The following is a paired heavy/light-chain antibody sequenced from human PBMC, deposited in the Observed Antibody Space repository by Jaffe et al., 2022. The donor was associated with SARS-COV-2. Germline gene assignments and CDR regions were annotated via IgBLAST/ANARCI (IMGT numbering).Heavy chain of an antibody. CDR1: GFSFSSFG. J-gene: IGHJ4*02. V-gene: IGHV3-30*18. CDR3: AKPLGTSSGTDFIFSL. D-gene: IGHD1-26*01. CDR2: TSYDGSKK. Sequence: QVQLVESGGGVVQPGRSLRLSCAASGFSFSSFGMHWVRQAPGKGLEWVAVTSYDGSKKYYADSVKGRFTISRDDSSNTLYLQMNSLRTEDTAVYYCAKPLGTSSGTDFIFSLWGQGTPVTVSS.
Light chain of an antibody. J-gene: IGKJ4*01. CDR1: QSVLYSANNRNY. CDR3: QQYFSTPLT. Sequence: DIVMTQSPDSLAVSLGERATINCWSSQSVLYSANNRNYLAWYQQKPGQPPKLLIDWASARESGVPDRFSGSGSGTDFTLTISSLQAEDVAVYYCQQYFSTPLTFGGGTKVEIK. CDR2: WAS. V-gene: IGKV4-1*01.